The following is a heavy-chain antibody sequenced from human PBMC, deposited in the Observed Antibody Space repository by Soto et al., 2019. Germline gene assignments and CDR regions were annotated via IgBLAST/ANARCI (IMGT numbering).Heavy chain of an antibody. Sequence: PGGSLKISCKGSGYSLTSYWVGWVRQMPGKSLGWMGIIYPGDSDTRYSPSFQGQVTISADKSISTAYLQWSSLKASDTAMYYCARHLTKNTVTPPYYYYYGMDVWGQGTTVTVSS. CDR3: ARHLTKNTVTPPYYYYYGMDV. D-gene: IGHD4-17*01. CDR1: GYSLTSYW. CDR2: IYPGDSDT. V-gene: IGHV5-51*01. J-gene: IGHJ6*02.